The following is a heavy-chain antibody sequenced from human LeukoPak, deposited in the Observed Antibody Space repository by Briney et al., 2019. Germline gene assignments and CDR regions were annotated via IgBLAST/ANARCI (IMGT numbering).Heavy chain of an antibody. J-gene: IGHJ4*02. CDR1: GFTFSSYA. CDR2: ISGSGGTT. CDR3: AKIGRIAVAGTNC. D-gene: IGHD6-19*01. Sequence: GGSLRLSCAASGFTFSSYAMSWVRQAPGKGLEWVSAISGSGGTTYYADSVRGRFTISRDNSKNILFLQLNSLRAKDTAVYYCAKIGRIAVAGTNCWGQGTLVTVSS. V-gene: IGHV3-23*01.